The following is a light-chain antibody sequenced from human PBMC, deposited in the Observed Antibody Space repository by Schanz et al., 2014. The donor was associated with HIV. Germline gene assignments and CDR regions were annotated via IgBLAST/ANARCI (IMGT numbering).Light chain of an antibody. J-gene: IGLJ3*02. V-gene: IGLV2-14*03. CDR1: SSDVGGFNY. Sequence: QSALTQPASVSGSPGQSITISCTGTSSDVGGFNYVSWYQQHPGKAPKLMVYDVNYRPSGVSNRFSGSKSGNTASLTISGLQAEDEADYYCSSYTTNSTWVFGGGTKLTVL. CDR2: DVN. CDR3: SSYTTNSTWV.